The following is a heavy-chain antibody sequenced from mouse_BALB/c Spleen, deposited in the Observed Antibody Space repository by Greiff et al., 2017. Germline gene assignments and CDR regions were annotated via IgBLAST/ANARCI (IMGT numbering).Heavy chain of an antibody. CDR1: GFSLTSYG. Sequence: VPLVESGPGLVAPSQSLSITCTVSGFSLTSYGVHWVRQPPGKGLEWLGVIWAGGSTNYNSALMSRLSISKDNSKSQVFLKMNSLQTDDTAMYYCARNYDYDGYAMDYWGQGTSVTVSS. V-gene: IGHV2-9*02. J-gene: IGHJ4*01. CDR3: ARNYDYDGYAMDY. CDR2: IWAGGST. D-gene: IGHD2-4*01.